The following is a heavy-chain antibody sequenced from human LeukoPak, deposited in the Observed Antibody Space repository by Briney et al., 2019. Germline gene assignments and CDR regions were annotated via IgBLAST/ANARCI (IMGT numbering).Heavy chain of an antibody. V-gene: IGHV3-30*18. CDR2: ISYDGSNK. CDR3: AKESAGSGYSGYDYFEYFQH. CDR1: GFTFSSYG. Sequence: GGSLRLSCAASGFTFSSYGMHWVRQAPGKGLEWVAVISYDGSNKYYADSVKGRFTISRDNSKNTLYLQMISLRAEDTAVYYCAKESAGSGYSGYDYFEYFQHWSQGTLVTVSS. J-gene: IGHJ1*01. D-gene: IGHD5-12*01.